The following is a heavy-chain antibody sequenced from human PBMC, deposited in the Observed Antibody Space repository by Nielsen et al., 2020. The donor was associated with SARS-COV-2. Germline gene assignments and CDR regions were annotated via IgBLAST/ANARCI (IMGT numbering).Heavy chain of an antibody. CDR2: IRYDGSNK. J-gene: IGHJ4*02. D-gene: IGHD3-3*01. V-gene: IGHV3-30*02. CDR3: AKGSYYDFWSGYYVY. CDR1: GFTFSSYA. Sequence: GESLKISCEASGFTFSSYAMSWVRQAPGKGLEWVAFIRYDGSNKYYADSVKGRFTISRDNSKNTLYLQMNSLRAEDTAVYYCAKGSYYDFWSGYYVYWGQGTLVTVSS.